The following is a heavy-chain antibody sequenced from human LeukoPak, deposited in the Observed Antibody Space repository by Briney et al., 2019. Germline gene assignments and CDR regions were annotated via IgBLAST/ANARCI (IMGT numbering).Heavy chain of an antibody. Sequence: PGGSLRLSCAASGFTFSSYAMHWVRQAPGKGLEWVAVISYDGSNKYYADSVRGRFTISRDNSKNTLYLQMNSLRAEDTGVYYCACSSGFDYWGQGTLVTVSS. D-gene: IGHD6-6*01. CDR2: ISYDGSNK. CDR1: GFTFSSYA. V-gene: IGHV3-30-3*01. J-gene: IGHJ4*02. CDR3: ACSSGFDY.